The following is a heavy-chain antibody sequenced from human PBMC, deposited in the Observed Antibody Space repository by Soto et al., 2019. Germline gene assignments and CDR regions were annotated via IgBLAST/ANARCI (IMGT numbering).Heavy chain of an antibody. CDR1: GASISRGGFH. V-gene: IGHV4-39*01. D-gene: IGHD3-10*01. CDR3: ARRGSGHTFDY. J-gene: IGHJ4*02. Sequence: QLQLQESGPGLVKPSETLSLTCAVSGASISRGGFHWGWIRQPPGQGLEWIGSVYSGSTYYNPSLKSRVTISADTSKNQFSLTLSSVTAADTAVYYCARRGSGHTFDYWGQGTLVTVSS. CDR2: VYSGST.